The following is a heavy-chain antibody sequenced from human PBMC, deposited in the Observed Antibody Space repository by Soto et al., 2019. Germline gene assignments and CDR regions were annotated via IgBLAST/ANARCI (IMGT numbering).Heavy chain of an antibody. CDR1: GYTFIAYY. Sequence: QVQLVQSGAEVKKPGASMKVSCKASGYTFIAYYIHWVRQAPGQRLEWMGWVNPNSGGTNSAQKFQGRVTMTRDTSISTAYMELSSLISDDTAIYFCARAVGEGAPFYYMDVWGNGTTVTVSS. CDR2: VNPNSGGT. J-gene: IGHJ6*03. V-gene: IGHV1-2*02. CDR3: ARAVGEGAPFYYMDV. D-gene: IGHD1-26*01.